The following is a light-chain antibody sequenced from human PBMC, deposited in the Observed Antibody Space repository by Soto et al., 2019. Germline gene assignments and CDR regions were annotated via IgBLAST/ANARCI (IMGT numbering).Light chain of an antibody. Sequence: EIVLTQSPATLSLSPGERATLSCRTSQNVNIYLAWYQQKPGQAPRLLIYDASNRATGIPARFSGSGSGTDFTITITSLEPADFAVYYCQQRVNWPLTFGQGTKVEIK. V-gene: IGKV3-11*01. CDR3: QQRVNWPLT. CDR1: QNVNIY. CDR2: DAS. J-gene: IGKJ1*01.